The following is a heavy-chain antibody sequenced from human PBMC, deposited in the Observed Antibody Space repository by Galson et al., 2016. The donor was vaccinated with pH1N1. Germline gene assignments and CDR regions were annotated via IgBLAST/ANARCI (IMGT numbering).Heavy chain of an antibody. CDR3: VFSWLGGNAFDI. Sequence: SVKVSCKASGGSFSSFAISWVRQAPGQGLEWMGGIIPISGTTNYAQKFQGRVTITADKFTNTAYMELTSLKSEDTAVYYCVFSWLGGNAFDIWGRGTMVTASS. V-gene: IGHV1-69*06. J-gene: IGHJ3*02. CDR2: IIPISGTT. CDR1: GGSFSSFA. D-gene: IGHD2-15*01.